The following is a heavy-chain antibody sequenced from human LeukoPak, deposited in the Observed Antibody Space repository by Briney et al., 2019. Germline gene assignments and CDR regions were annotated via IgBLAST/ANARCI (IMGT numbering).Heavy chain of an antibody. Sequence: GESLKISCKGSGYSFTSYWIGWVRQMPGKGLEWMGIIYPGDSDTRYSPSFQGQVTISADKSISTAYLQWSSLKASDTAMYYCARQTRAYYDFWSGQYYFDYWGQGTLVIVSS. CDR1: GYSFTSYW. D-gene: IGHD3-3*01. V-gene: IGHV5-51*01. CDR3: ARQTRAYYDFWSGQYYFDY. CDR2: IYPGDSDT. J-gene: IGHJ4*02.